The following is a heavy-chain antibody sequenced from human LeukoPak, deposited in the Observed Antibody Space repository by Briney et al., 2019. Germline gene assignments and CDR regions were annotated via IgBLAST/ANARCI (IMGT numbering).Heavy chain of an antibody. Sequence: SETLSLTCTVSGGSISSYYWSWIRQPPGKGLEWIGYIYYSGSTYYNPSLKSRVTISVDTSKNQFSLKLSSVTAADTAVYYCARVLGTTGTYYFDYWGQGTLVTVSS. CDR2: IYYSGST. V-gene: IGHV4-30-4*08. J-gene: IGHJ4*02. CDR3: ARVLGTTGTYYFDY. D-gene: IGHD1-1*01. CDR1: GGSISSYY.